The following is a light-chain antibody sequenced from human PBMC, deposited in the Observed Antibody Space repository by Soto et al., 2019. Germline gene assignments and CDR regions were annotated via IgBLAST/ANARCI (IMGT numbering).Light chain of an antibody. V-gene: IGKV3-20*01. J-gene: IGKJ1*01. CDR2: GAS. CDR1: QRVSSRF. Sequence: EIVLPQSPGTLSLSPGERATLSCRASQRVSSRFLAWYQQKPGQAPRLRIYGASSRATGIPDRFSGSGSGTDITLTISRLEPDDFAVYYCQQYDSSPWTFGQGTKVEIK. CDR3: QQYDSSPWT.